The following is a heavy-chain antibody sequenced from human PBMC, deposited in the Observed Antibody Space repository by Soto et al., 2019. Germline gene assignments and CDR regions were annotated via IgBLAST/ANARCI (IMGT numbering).Heavy chain of an antibody. D-gene: IGHD6-6*01. J-gene: IGHJ6*02. CDR3: ARERAARNYYYYGMDV. Sequence: GGSLRLSCAASGFPFSSYCMHWVRQAPGKGLEWVAVIWYDGSNKYYADSVKGRFTISRDNSKNTLYLQMNSLRAEDTAVYYCARERAARNYYYYGMDVWGQGTTVTVSS. V-gene: IGHV3-33*01. CDR2: IWYDGSNK. CDR1: GFPFSSYC.